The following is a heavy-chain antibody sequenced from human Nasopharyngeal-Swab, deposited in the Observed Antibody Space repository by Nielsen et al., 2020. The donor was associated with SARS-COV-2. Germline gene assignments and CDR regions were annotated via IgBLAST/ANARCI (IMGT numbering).Heavy chain of an antibody. Sequence: SVKVSCKASGGTFRSYGINWVRQAPGQGLEWMGRIIPMFGSTTYAQKFQDRVTFTADASTTTAYMELTSLRSEDTAVYYCARDPNFGSSPSNWFDPWGQVSLVTVSS. D-gene: IGHD6-6*01. J-gene: IGHJ5*02. CDR3: ARDPNFGSSPSNWFDP. V-gene: IGHV1-69*13. CDR2: IIPMFGST. CDR1: GGTFRSYG.